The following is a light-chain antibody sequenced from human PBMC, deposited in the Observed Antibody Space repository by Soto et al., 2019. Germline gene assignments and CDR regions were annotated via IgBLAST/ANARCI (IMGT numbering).Light chain of an antibody. J-gene: IGKJ1*01. CDR3: QQYGSSQT. CDR1: QSVSSSY. Sequence: EIVLTQSPGTLSLSPGERATLSCRASQSVSSSYLAWYQQKPGQAPRLLIYGASSGATGIPDRFSGSGSGTDFPLTISRLEPEDFAVYYCQQYGSSQTFGQGTKVEIK. V-gene: IGKV3-20*01. CDR2: GAS.